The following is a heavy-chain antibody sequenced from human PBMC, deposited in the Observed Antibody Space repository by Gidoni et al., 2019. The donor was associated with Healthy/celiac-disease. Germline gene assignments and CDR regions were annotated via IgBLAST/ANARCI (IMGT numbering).Heavy chain of an antibody. CDR2: INHSGST. V-gene: IGHV4-34*01. J-gene: IGHJ6*03. D-gene: IGHD2-8*02. CDR3: ARERGGVVARSYYMDV. Sequence: TCAVYGGSFSGYYWSWIGQPPGKGLEWIGEINHSGSTNYNPSPKSRVTISIDTSKNQFSLKLSSVTAADTAVYYCARERGGVVARSYYMDVWGKGTTVTVSS. CDR1: GGSFSGYY.